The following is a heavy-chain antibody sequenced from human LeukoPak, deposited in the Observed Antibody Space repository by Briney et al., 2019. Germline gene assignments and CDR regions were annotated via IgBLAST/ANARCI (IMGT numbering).Heavy chain of an antibody. J-gene: IGHJ3*02. D-gene: IGHD4-17*01. CDR1: GGSISSSSYY. V-gene: IGHV4-61*01. CDR2: IYYSGST. Sequence: SETLSLTCTVSGGSISSSSYYWGWIRQPPGKGLEWIGYIYYSGSTNYNPSLKSRVTISVDTSKNQFYLKLSSVTAADTAVYYCAREPFPTTVTKGRRAFDIWGQGTMVTVSS. CDR3: AREPFPTTVTKGRRAFDI.